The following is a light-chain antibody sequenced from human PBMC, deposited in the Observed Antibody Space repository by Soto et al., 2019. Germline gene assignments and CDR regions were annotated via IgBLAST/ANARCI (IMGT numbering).Light chain of an antibody. J-gene: IGLJ3*02. Sequence: SYELTQPPSVSVSPGQTARITCSGDALPKHYAFWYQQKAGQAPVMVIYKDSERPSGIPERFSGSNSGTTVTLTIGGVQAEDEADYYCQSTDNSGTYVVFGGGTKLTVL. CDR2: KDS. CDR3: QSTDNSGTYVV. CDR1: ALPKHY. V-gene: IGLV3-25*02.